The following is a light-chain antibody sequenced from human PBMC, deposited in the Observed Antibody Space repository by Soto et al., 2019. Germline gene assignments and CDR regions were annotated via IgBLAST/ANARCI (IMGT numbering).Light chain of an antibody. CDR2: AAS. J-gene: IGKJ1*01. CDR1: QGIRND. Sequence: AIQMTQSPSFLSASVGDRVTITCRASQGIRNDLGWYQRKPGKVPNLLIYAASRVKSGVPFRFSGSGSGTEFTLTISSLQPEDCATYYCLQDYNYPWTFGQGTKVEIK. CDR3: LQDYNYPWT. V-gene: IGKV1-6*01.